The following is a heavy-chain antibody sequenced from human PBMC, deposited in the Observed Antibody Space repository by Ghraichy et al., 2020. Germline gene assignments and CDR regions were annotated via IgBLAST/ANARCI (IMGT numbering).Heavy chain of an antibody. CDR1: GFTFDDYA. CDR3: AKDPAGLVAGTYGMDV. V-gene: IGHV3-9*01. D-gene: IGHD6-19*01. CDR2: ISWNSGSI. Sequence: GGSLRLSCAASGFTFDDYAMHWVRQAPGKGLEWVSGISWNSGSIGYADSVKGRFTISRDNAKNSLYLQMNSLRAEDTALYYCAKDPAGLVAGTYGMDVWGQGTTVTVSS. J-gene: IGHJ6*02.